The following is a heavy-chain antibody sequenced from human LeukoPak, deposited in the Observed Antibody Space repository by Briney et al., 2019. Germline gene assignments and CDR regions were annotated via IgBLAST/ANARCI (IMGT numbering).Heavy chain of an antibody. CDR2: INPSGGST. CDR1: GYTFTSYY. CDR3: ARADGTGTTTDY. J-gene: IGHJ4*02. V-gene: IGHV1-46*01. D-gene: IGHD1-1*01. Sequence: GASVKVSCKASGYTFTSYYMHWVRQAPGQGLEWMGIINPSGGSTSYAQKFQGRVTMSRDTSTSTVYMELSSLRSEDTAVYYCARADGTGTTTDYWGQGTLVTVSS.